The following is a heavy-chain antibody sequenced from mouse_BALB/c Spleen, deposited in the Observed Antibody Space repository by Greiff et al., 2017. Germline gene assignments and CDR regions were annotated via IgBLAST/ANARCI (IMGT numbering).Heavy chain of an antibody. D-gene: IGHD2-14*01. CDR3: ARSDRYGDYYAMDY. CDR2: ISSGSSTI. V-gene: IGHV5-17*02. CDR1: GFTFSSFG. J-gene: IGHJ4*01. Sequence: EVHLVESGGGLVQPGGSRKLSCAASGFTFSSFGMHWVRQAPEKGLEWVAYISSGSSTIYYADTVKGRFTISRDNPKNTLFLQMTSLRSEDTAMYYCARSDRYGDYYAMDYWGQGTSVTVSS.